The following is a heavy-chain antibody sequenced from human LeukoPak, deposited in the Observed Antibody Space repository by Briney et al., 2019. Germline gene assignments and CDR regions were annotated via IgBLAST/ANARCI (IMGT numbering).Heavy chain of an antibody. Sequence: GASVKVSCKASGYTFTSYDINWVRQATGQGLEWMGWMNPNSGNTGYAQKFQGRVTMTRNTSISTAYMELSSLRSEDTAVYYCAREGVGDDCYYYYVDVWGKGTTVTVSS. D-gene: IGHD1-26*01. CDR1: GYTFTSYD. V-gene: IGHV1-8*01. J-gene: IGHJ6*03. CDR2: MNPNSGNT. CDR3: AREGVGDDCYYYYVDV.